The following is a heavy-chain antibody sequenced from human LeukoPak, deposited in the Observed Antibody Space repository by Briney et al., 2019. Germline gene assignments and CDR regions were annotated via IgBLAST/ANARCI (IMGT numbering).Heavy chain of an antibody. CDR1: GGSVSSGSYY. Sequence: SETLSLTCTVSGGSVSSGSYYWSWIRQPPGKGLEWIGYIYYSGSTNYNPSLKSRVTISVDTSKNQFSLKLSSVTAADTAVYYCARTSPILEDAFDIWGQGTMVTVSS. CDR3: ARTSPILEDAFDI. J-gene: IGHJ3*02. V-gene: IGHV4-61*01. CDR2: IYYSGST. D-gene: IGHD1-1*01.